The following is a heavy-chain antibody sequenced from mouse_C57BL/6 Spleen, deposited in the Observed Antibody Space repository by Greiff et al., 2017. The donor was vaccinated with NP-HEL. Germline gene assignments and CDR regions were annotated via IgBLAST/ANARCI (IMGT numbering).Heavy chain of an antibody. D-gene: IGHD1-1*01. CDR2: IKPSNGGT. CDR1: GYTFTSYW. J-gene: IGHJ2*01. V-gene: IGHV1-53*01. Sequence: VKLQQPGTELVKPGASVKLSCKASGYTFTSYWMHWVKQRPGQGLEWIGNIKPSNGGTNYTEKFKSKATLTVDKSSSTAYMQLSSLTSEDSAVYYCAGGTTVFDYWGQGTTLTVSS. CDR3: AGGTTVFDY.